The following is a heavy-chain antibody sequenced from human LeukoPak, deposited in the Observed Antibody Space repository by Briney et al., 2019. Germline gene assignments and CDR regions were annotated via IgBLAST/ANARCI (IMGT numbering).Heavy chain of an antibody. V-gene: IGHV4-39*01. Sequence: SETLSLTCTVSGGSISSSSYYWGWIRQPPGKGLEWIGSIYYSGSTYYNPSLKSRVTISVDTSKNQFSLKLSSVTAADTAVYYCASTTYYYDSSGYYWHYWGQGTLVAVSS. J-gene: IGHJ4*02. CDR1: GGSISSSSYY. CDR2: IYYSGST. CDR3: ASTTYYYDSSGYYWHY. D-gene: IGHD3-22*01.